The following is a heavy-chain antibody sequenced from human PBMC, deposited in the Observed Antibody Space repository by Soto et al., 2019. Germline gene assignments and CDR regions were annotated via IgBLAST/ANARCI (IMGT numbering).Heavy chain of an antibody. CDR1: GGSFSKYG. Sequence: QVQLVQSGAEVKMPGSSVRVSCKASGGSFSKYGISWVRQAPGQGLEWMGGIIPMFGIGNYAEKFLGRVTLTADEAARTRSLALSSLRPAHTAVYLCAMGYRENYFYAMDVWGQGTTVTVSS. V-gene: IGHV1-69*01. D-gene: IGHD1-26*01. CDR3: AMGYRENYFYAMDV. J-gene: IGHJ6*02. CDR2: IIPMFGIG.